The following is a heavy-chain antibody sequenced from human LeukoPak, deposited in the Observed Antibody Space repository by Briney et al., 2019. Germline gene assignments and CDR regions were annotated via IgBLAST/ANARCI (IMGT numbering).Heavy chain of an antibody. J-gene: IGHJ3*02. CDR3: VKHSLITISPFDM. CDR1: GFSFSPLA. CDR2: ITGSGDRA. Sequence: PGGSLRLSCVASGFSFSPLAMNWVRQAPGKGLDWVSGITGSGDRANYADSVKGRFTISRDNSKNTVYPQMNSLRVEDTAVYFCVKHSLITISPFDMWGQGTKVTVSS. D-gene: IGHD3-10*01. V-gene: IGHV3-23*01.